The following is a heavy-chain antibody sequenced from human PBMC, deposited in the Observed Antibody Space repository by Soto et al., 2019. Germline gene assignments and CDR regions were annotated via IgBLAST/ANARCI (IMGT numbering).Heavy chain of an antibody. V-gene: IGHV4-31*03. J-gene: IGHJ4*02. CDR2: IYYSGST. CDR1: GGSISSGGYY. D-gene: IGHD3-3*01. Sequence: PSETLSLTCTVSGGSISSGGYYWSWIRQHPGKGLEWIGYIYYSGSTYYNPSLKSRVTISVDTSKNQFSLKLSSVTAADTAVYYCASLYYDFWRHFDYWGQGTLVTVSS. CDR3: ASLYYDFWRHFDY.